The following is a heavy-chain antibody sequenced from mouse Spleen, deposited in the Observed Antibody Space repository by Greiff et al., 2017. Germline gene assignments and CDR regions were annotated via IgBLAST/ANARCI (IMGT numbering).Heavy chain of an antibody. V-gene: IGHV1-15*01. D-gene: IGHD1-1*01. CDR1: GYTFTDYE. CDR3: TRLFITTVVSTDY. CDR2: IDPETGCT. Sequence: VQLQQSGAELVRPGASVTLSCKASGYTFTDYEMHWVKQTPVHGLEWIGAIDPETGCTAYNQKFKDKAILTADKSSSTAYMKLRSLTSEDSAVYYCTRLFITTVVSTDYWGQGTTLTVSS. J-gene: IGHJ2*01.